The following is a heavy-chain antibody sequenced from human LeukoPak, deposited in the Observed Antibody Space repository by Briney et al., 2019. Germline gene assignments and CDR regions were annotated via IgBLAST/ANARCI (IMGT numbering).Heavy chain of an antibody. D-gene: IGHD6-6*01. V-gene: IGHV3-23*01. Sequence: PGGSLRLSCAASGFTFSSYAMSWVRQAPGKGLEWVSAISGSGGSTYYADSVKGRFTISRDNSQSTLYVQMNSLRAEDTAVYYCAKASREKQLVSSNYYMDVWGKGTTVTVSS. CDR2: ISGSGGST. J-gene: IGHJ6*03. CDR1: GFTFSSYA. CDR3: AKASREKQLVSSNYYMDV.